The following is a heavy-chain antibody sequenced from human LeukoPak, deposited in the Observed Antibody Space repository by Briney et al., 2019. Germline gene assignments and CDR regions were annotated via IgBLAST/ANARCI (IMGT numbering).Heavy chain of an antibody. CDR1: GGSISSSSYY. CDR2: IYYSGST. V-gene: IGHV4-39*01. CDR3: ARGGSEYQLLYAGGNAFDI. J-gene: IGHJ3*02. D-gene: IGHD2-2*02. Sequence: SETLSLTCTVSGGSISSSSYYWGWIRQPPGKGLEWIGSIYYSGSTYYNPSLKSRVTTSVDTSKNQFSLKLSSVTAADTAVYYCARGGSEYQLLYAGGNAFDIWGQGTMVTVSS.